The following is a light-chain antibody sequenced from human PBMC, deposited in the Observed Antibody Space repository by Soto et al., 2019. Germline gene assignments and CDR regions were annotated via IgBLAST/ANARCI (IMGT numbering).Light chain of an antibody. J-gene: IGKJ4*01. Sequence: DIPMTQSPSSVSASVGDRVNITCRASQGIRSRLAWYQQRPGKAPKLLISDASSLQSAVPSRFSGSGSGTDFTLTISSLQPDDFATYYCQQSGTFPATFGGGTKVEIK. V-gene: IGKV1D-12*01. CDR3: QQSGTFPAT. CDR1: QGIRSR. CDR2: DAS.